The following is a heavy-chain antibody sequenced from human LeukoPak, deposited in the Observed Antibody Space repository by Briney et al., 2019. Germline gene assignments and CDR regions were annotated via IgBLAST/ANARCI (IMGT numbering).Heavy chain of an antibody. J-gene: IGHJ4*02. D-gene: IGHD3-22*01. CDR2: FDPEDGET. V-gene: IGHV1-24*01. Sequence: ASVKVSCKVSGYTLTELSMHRVRQAPGKGLEWMGGFDPEDGETIYAQKFQGRVTMTEDTSTDTAYMELSSLRSEDTAVYYCATVVITTFNFDYWGQGTLVTVSS. CDR1: GYTLTELS. CDR3: ATVVITTFNFDY.